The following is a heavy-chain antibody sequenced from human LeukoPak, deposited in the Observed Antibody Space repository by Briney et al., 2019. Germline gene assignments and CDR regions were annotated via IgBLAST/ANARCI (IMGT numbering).Heavy chain of an antibody. CDR2: IHNDGITE. Sequence: GGSLTLSCAASGFTFSSFGMHWVRQTPGKGLEWLTFIHNDGITEYYADSEKGRFTISRDNSKNTVYLQMNSLRVEDTVVYYCAKDDPTGRYLWGQGTLVPVSS. CDR3: AKDDPTGRYL. J-gene: IGHJ4*02. D-gene: IGHD1-26*01. V-gene: IGHV3-30*02. CDR1: GFTFSSFG.